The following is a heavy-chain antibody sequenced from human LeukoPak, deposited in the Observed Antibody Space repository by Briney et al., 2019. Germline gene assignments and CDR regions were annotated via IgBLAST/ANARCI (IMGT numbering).Heavy chain of an antibody. Sequence: SETLSLTCAVYGGSFSGYYWSWIRQPPGKGLEWIGSIYHSGSTYYNPSLKSRVTISVDTSKNQFSLKLSSVTAADTAVYYCAREPTVRTPVNYYYYMDVWGKGTTVTISS. D-gene: IGHD3-10*01. V-gene: IGHV4-34*01. CDR2: IYHSGST. J-gene: IGHJ6*03. CDR3: AREPTVRTPVNYYYYMDV. CDR1: GGSFSGYY.